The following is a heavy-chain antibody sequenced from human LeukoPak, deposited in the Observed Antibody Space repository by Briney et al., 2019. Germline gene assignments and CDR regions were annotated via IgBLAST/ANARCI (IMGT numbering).Heavy chain of an antibody. CDR2: IYPRDGST. CDR3: TRDQGGFDY. Sequence: ASVKVSCKASGYTFTSNYIHWVRQAPGQGLEWMGMIYPRDGSTSYAQKFQGRVTVTRDTSTSSVHMELSGLRSEDTAVYYCTRDQGGFDYWGQGTLVTVSS. CDR1: GYTFTSNY. J-gene: IGHJ4*02. V-gene: IGHV1-46*01.